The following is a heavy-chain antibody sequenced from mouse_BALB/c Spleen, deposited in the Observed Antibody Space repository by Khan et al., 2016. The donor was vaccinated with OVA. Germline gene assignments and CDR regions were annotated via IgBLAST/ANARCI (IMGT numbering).Heavy chain of an antibody. CDR1: GYNFTSYT. J-gene: IGHJ3*01. Sequence: VQLQESAAELARPGASVRMSCKASGYNFTSYTMHWVKQRPGQGLEWIGYINPSSGYTDYNQKFKDKTTLTADKSSSTAYMQLSSLTSEDSAVYYCARVGGYYGSSSWFAYWGQGTLVTVSA. D-gene: IGHD1-1*01. CDR2: INPSSGYT. CDR3: ARVGGYYGSSSWFAY. V-gene: IGHV1-4*02.